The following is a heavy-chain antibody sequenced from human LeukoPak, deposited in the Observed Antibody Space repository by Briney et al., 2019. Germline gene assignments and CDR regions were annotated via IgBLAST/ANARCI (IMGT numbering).Heavy chain of an antibody. CDR3: AKIHDDSGYYYEYFQF. CDR2: IIPILDIT. V-gene: IGHV1-69*04. J-gene: IGHJ1*01. CDR1: GGTFRNSG. Sequence: SVKVSCKASGGTFRNSGISWVRQAPGQGLEYVGRIIPILDITEYGKTSPGRVTISADTATDTFYMELSGLRSEDTAVYYCAKIHDDSGYYYEYFQFWGQGTLITVSS. D-gene: IGHD3-22*01.